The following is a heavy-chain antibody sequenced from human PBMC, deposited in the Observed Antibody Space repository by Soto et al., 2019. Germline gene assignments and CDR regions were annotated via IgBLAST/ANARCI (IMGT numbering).Heavy chain of an antibody. CDR2: IKRKTDGGTT. J-gene: IGHJ5*02. CDR3: TTGVKYYDILTGYTEANNWFDP. D-gene: IGHD3-9*01. Sequence: EVQLVESGGGLVKPGGSLRLSCAASGFTFSNAWMSWVRQAPGKGLEWVAGIKRKTDGGTTDYAAPVKGRFTISRDDSKNTLYLQMNSLKTEDTAVYYCTTGVKYYDILTGYTEANNWFDPWGQGTLVTVSS. V-gene: IGHV3-15*01. CDR1: GFTFSNAW.